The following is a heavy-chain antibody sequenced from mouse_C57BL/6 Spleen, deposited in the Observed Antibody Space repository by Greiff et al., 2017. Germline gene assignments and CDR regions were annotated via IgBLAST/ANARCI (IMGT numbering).Heavy chain of an antibody. J-gene: IGHJ4*01. Sequence: EVKVEESGGGLVQPGGSLKLSCAASGFTFSDYYMYWVRQTPEKRLEWVAYISNGGGSTYYPDTVKGRFTISRDNAKNTLYLQMSRLKSEDTAMYYCARSGAMDYWGQGTSVTVSS. V-gene: IGHV5-12*01. CDR1: GFTFSDYY. CDR2: ISNGGGST. CDR3: ARSGAMDY.